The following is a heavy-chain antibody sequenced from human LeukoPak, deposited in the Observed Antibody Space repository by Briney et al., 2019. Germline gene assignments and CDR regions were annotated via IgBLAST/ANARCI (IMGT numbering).Heavy chain of an antibody. D-gene: IGHD3-10*01. CDR2: IYSGGST. J-gene: IGHJ4*02. Sequence: GGSLRLSCAASGFTVSSNYMSWDRQAPGKGLEWVSVIYSGGSTYYADSAKGRFTISRDNSKNTLYLQMNSLRAEDTAVYYCARSPIRGVSAGYYWGQGTLVTVSS. V-gene: IGHV3-53*01. CDR1: GFTVSSNY. CDR3: ARSPIRGVSAGYY.